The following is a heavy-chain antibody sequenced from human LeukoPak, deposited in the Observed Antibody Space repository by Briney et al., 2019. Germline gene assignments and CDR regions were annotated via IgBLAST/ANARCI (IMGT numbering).Heavy chain of an antibody. D-gene: IGHD3-22*01. V-gene: IGHV4-61*02. CDR1: GDSISSGDYY. CDR3: ARGPYSYDSSGAFDI. Sequence: PSQTLSLTCTVSGDSISSGDYYWRWIRQPAGKGLEWIGRISSSGSTNYNPSLKSRVTISVDTSKNQFSLKLSSVTAADTAVYFCARGPYSYDSSGAFDIWGQGTMVTVSS. CDR2: ISSSGST. J-gene: IGHJ3*02.